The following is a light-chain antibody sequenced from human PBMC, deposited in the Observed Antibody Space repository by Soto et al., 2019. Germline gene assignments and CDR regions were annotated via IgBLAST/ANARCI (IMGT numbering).Light chain of an antibody. CDR2: EVS. J-gene: IGKJ3*01. V-gene: IGKV2-29*01. Sequence: DVVMTQTPLSLSVAPGQPASISCKSSQSLLHITGETFLFWYLQKPGQSPQLLIYEVSTRVSGVPVRFSGGGSGTDFTLTISSLQSEDFAVYYCQQYNKWPPDYTFGPGTKVDNK. CDR1: QSLLHITGETF. CDR3: QQYNKWPPDYT.